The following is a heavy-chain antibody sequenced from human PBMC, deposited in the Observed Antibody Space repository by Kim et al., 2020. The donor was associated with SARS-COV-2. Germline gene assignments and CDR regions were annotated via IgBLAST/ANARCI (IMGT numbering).Heavy chain of an antibody. CDR3: ARHVGKSAFDY. V-gene: IGHV4-59*08. CDR1: SGSISGYY. D-gene: IGHD3-16*01. Sequence: SETLSLTCTASSGSISGYYWSWIRQSPGKGLEWIGNIHSTGGTKYNPSLKSRVTILVDTSKSQFSLMLSSVTATDTAVYYCARHVGKSAFDYWGQGSFVT. CDR2: IHSTGGT. J-gene: IGHJ4*02.